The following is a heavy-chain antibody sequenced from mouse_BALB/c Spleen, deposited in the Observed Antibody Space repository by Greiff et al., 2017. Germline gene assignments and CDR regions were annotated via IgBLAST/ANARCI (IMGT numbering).Heavy chain of an antibody. CDR2: ISSGGSYT. D-gene: IGHD2-1*01. J-gene: IGHJ2*01. CDR3: ARGYGNFDY. CDR1: GFTFSSYA. V-gene: IGHV5-9-4*01. Sequence: EVKVEESGGGLVKPGGSLKLSCAASGFTFSSYAMSWVRQSPEKRLEWVAEISSGGSYTYYPDTVTGRFTISRDNAKNTLYLEMSSLRSEDTAMYYCARGYGNFDYWGQGTTLTVSS.